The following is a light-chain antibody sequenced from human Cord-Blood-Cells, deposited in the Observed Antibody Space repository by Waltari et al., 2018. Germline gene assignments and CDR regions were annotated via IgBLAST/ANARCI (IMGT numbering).Light chain of an antibody. V-gene: IGLV2-23*03. J-gene: IGLJ2*01. CDR1: SSDVGRYKL. CDR2: ESS. Sequence: QSALTQPASVSGSPGQALTISCTGTSSDVGRYKLVSWYQQHPGKAPKLKIYESSKRPSGVSNRFSGSKSVNTASLTISGLQAEDDADYYCCSYAVSSTFVFGGGTKLTVL. CDR3: CSYAVSSTFV.